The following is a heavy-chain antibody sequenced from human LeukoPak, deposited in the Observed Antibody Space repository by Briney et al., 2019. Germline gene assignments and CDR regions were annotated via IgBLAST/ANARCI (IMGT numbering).Heavy chain of an antibody. Sequence: SVTVSCKASGYTFTTYYMHWVRQAPGQGLEWMAMINPSGGSTSYAQKFQGRVTITRDTPTSTVYMELSSLRSEDTAVYYYARDRGQQQLVPEGPHYSGMDVWGQGTTDRLL. CDR2: INPSGGST. V-gene: IGHV1-46*01. J-gene: IGHJ6*02. CDR1: GYTFTTYY. CDR3: ARDRGQQQLVPEGPHYSGMDV. D-gene: IGHD6-13*01.